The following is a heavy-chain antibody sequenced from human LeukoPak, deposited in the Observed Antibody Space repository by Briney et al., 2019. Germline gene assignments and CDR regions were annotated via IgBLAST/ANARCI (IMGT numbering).Heavy chain of an antibody. CDR1: GGTFSSYA. J-gene: IGHJ5*02. D-gene: IGHD1-7*01. V-gene: IGHV1-69*05. CDR3: ARAPGITGTTNWFDP. CDR2: IIPIFGTA. Sequence: GASVKVSCKASGGTFSSYAISWVRQAPGQGLEWMGGIIPIFGTANYVQKFQGRVTITTDESTSTAYMELSSLRSEDTAVYYCARAPGITGTTNWFDPWGQGTLVTVSS.